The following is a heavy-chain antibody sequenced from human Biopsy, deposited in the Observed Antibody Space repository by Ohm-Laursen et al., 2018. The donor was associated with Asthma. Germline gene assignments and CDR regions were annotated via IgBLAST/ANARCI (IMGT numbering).Heavy chain of an antibody. J-gene: IGHJ6*02. CDR1: GGSFSGYY. CDR2: INHSGST. Sequence: GTLSLTCAVYGGSFSGYYWSWIRQPPGKGLEWIGEINHSGSTNYNPSLKSRVTISVDTSKNKFSLKLSSVTAADTAVYYCARITNDRIAAAGRYYYYGMDVWGQGTTVTVS. CDR3: ARITNDRIAAAGRYYYYGMDV. D-gene: IGHD6-13*01. V-gene: IGHV4-34*01.